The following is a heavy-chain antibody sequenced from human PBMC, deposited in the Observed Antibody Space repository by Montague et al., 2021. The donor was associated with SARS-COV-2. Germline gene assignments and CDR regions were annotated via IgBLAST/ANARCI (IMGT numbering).Heavy chain of an antibody. J-gene: IGHJ3*02. V-gene: IGHV4-39*01. CDR1: GGSITSSSYY. Sequence: SETLSLTCTVSGGSITSSSYYWGWIRQPPGKGLEWIGTIFYTGNTYYNPSLKSRVTISVDTSKNQFSLKLSSVSAADTAVFYCASCRWGGVVKAKGDAFDIWGHGTMVTVSS. CDR2: IFYTGNT. D-gene: IGHD2-8*02. CDR3: ASCRWGGVVKAKGDAFDI.